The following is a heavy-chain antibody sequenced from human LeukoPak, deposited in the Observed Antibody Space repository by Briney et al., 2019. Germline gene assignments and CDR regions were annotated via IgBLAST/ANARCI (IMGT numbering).Heavy chain of an antibody. V-gene: IGHV3-7*01. Sequence: PGGSLRLSCAASGFTFSSYWMSWVRQAPGKGLEWVANIKQDGSEKYYVDSVKGRFTISRDNAKNSLYLQMNSLRAEDTAVYYCARDPRIAAAGSDYWGQGTLVTVSS. D-gene: IGHD6-13*01. CDR3: ARDPRIAAAGSDY. CDR2: IKQDGSEK. J-gene: IGHJ4*02. CDR1: GFTFSSYW.